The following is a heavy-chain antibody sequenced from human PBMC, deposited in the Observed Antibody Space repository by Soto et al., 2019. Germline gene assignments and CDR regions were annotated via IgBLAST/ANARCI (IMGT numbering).Heavy chain of an antibody. V-gene: IGHV3-23*01. CDR3: AKDQASGQGSFDS. CDR1: GFTFSSYG. CDR2: ISGSGGST. Sequence: PGGSLRLSCAASGFTFSSYGMSWVRQAPGKGLEWVSSISGSGGSTYYADSVKGRFTISRDNSKNTLFLQMNSLRADDTAVYYCAKDQASGQGSFDSWGQGTLVTVSS. J-gene: IGHJ4*02.